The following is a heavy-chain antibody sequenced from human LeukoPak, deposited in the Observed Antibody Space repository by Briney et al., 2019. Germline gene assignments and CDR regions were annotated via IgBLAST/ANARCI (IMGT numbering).Heavy chain of an antibody. J-gene: IGHJ6*02. CDR1: GFTFSNAW. Sequence: PGGSLRLSCAASGFTFSNAWMSWVRQAPGKGLEWVGRIKSKTDGGTTDYAAPVKGRFTISRDDSKNTLYLQMNSLKTEDTAVYYCTTFHKGPYCGGDCYPFYFYAMDVWGQGTTVTVSS. CDR3: TTFHKGPYCGGDCYPFYFYAMDV. D-gene: IGHD2-21*02. CDR2: IKSKTDGGTT. V-gene: IGHV3-15*01.